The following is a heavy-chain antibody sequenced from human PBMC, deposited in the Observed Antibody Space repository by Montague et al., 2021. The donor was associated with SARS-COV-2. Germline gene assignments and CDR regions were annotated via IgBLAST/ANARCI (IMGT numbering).Heavy chain of an antibody. J-gene: IGHJ6*02. CDR1: GGSFSGYY. CDR2: INHSGST. V-gene: IGHV4-34*01. Sequence: SETLSLTCAVYGGSFSGYYWSWIRQPPGKGLEWIGEINHSGSTNYNPSLKSRVTISVDTSKNQFSLKLSSVTAADTAVYYCARGRRRLFWFGELLSGGDYYGMDVWGQGTTVTGSS. D-gene: IGHD3-10*01. CDR3: ARGRRRLFWFGELLSGGDYYGMDV.